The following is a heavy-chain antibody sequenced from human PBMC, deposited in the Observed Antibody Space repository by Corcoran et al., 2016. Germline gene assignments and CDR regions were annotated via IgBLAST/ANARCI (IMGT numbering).Heavy chain of an antibody. D-gene: IGHD3-22*01. V-gene: IGHV4-59*01. CDR3: AGVRGDYYKHYYYGMDV. Sequence: QVQLQESGPGLVKPSETLSLTCTVSGGSISSYYWSWSRQPPGKGLEWIGYIYYSGSTNYNPSLKSRVTISVDTSKYQFSLKRSSVTAADTAVYYCAGVRGDYYKHYYYGMDVWGQGTSVTVSS. CDR1: GGSISSYY. CDR2: IYYSGST. J-gene: IGHJ6*02.